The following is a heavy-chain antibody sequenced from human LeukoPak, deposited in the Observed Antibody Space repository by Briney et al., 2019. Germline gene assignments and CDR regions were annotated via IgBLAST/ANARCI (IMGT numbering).Heavy chain of an antibody. CDR2: ISSSGGST. CDR3: AKDRAGRIAAAGTGDY. V-gene: IGHV3-23*01. Sequence: PGGSLRLSCAASGFTFSSCAMSWVRQAPGKGLEWVSGISSSGGSTYYADSVKGRFTISRDNSKNTLYLQMNSLRAEDTAVYYCAKDRAGRIAAAGTGDYWGQGTLVTVSS. J-gene: IGHJ4*02. CDR1: GFTFSSCA. D-gene: IGHD6-13*01.